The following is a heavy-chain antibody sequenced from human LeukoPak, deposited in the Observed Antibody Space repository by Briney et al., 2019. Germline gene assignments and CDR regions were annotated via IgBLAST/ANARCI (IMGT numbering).Heavy chain of an antibody. D-gene: IGHD6-19*01. CDR1: GFTFSVYG. CDR3: AKDPARGIAVAGMAYYFDY. Sequence: GGSLRLSCAASGFTFSVYGMHWVRQAPGKGLEWVAVISYDGSNKYYADSVKGRFTISRDNSKNTLYLQMNSLRAEDTAVYYCAKDPARGIAVAGMAYYFDYWGQGTLVTVSS. V-gene: IGHV3-30*18. CDR2: ISYDGSNK. J-gene: IGHJ4*02.